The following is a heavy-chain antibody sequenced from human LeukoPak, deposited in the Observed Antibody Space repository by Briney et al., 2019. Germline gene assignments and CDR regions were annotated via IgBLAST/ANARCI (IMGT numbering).Heavy chain of an antibody. Sequence: NPSEALSLTCTVSGGSISSYYWSWIRQPPGKGLEWIGYIYYSGITYYNPSLKSRVTISLDTSKNQFSLKLSSVTAADTAVYYCATLTVIPRNWYFDLWGRGTLVTVSS. CDR2: IYYSGIT. D-gene: IGHD4-17*01. CDR1: GGSISSYY. V-gene: IGHV4-59*08. CDR3: ATLTVIPRNWYFDL. J-gene: IGHJ2*01.